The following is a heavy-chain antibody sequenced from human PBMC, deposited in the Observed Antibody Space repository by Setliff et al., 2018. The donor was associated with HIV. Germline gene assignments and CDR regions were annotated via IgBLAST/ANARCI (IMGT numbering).Heavy chain of an antibody. J-gene: IGHJ1*01. CDR2: INPNTGGT. V-gene: IGHV1-2*06. Sequence: ASVKVSCKTSGYTFTGYYIHWVRQVPGKGLEWMGRINPNTGGTDYAQKFQGRVTMTGDTSISTAYMELSRLRSDDTAVYYCARDPAPSSSASYFQHWGQGTPVTVSS. CDR3: ARDPAPSSSASYFQH. D-gene: IGHD6-6*01. CDR1: GYTFTGYY.